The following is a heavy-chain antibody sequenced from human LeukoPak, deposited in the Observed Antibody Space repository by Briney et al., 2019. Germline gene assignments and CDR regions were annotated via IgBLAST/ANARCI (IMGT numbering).Heavy chain of an antibody. J-gene: IGHJ2*01. CDR3: ARGQWLGRYFDL. V-gene: IGHV4-61*01. D-gene: IGHD6-19*01. CDR2: IYYSGST. Sequence: PSETLSLTCTVSGGSVSSGSYYWSWIRQPPGKGLEWIGYIYYSGSTNYNPSLKSRVTISVDTSKNQFSLKLSSVTAADTAVYYCARGQWLGRYFDLWGRGTLVTVSS. CDR1: GGSVSSGSYY.